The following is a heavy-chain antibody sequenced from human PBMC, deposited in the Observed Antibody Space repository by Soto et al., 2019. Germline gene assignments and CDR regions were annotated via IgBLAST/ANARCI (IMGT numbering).Heavy chain of an antibody. CDR1: GFTFSTYS. CDR3: AREGINNYTAYYFDS. V-gene: IGHV3-21*01. CDR2: ISGSGNYT. D-gene: IGHD4-4*01. Sequence: EMHLVESGGGLVKPGGSLRLSCAASGFTFSTYSMNWVRQAPGKGLEWVSSISGSGNYTHYADFLRGRFTISRDNAKTSLYLQMNSLRAEDTAVYYCAREGINNYTAYYFDSWGQGTVVTVSS. J-gene: IGHJ4*02.